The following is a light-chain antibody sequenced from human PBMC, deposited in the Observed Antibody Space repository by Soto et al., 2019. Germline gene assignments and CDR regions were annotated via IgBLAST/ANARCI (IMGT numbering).Light chain of an antibody. J-gene: IGKJ1*01. Sequence: EIVMTQSPATLSVSPGEGATLSCRASQGVSISLAWYQHKPCQAPRLLIHGASTRASGIPPKFSGSGSGTDFTLTISSLQPEDFATYYCQQTYSSPQWTFGQGTKVDIK. CDR3: QQTYSSPQWT. CDR1: QGVSIS. CDR2: GAS. V-gene: IGKV3D-15*01.